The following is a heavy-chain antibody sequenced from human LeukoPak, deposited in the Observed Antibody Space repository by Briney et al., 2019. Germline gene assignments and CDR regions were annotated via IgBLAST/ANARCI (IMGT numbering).Heavy chain of an antibody. V-gene: IGHV3-33*01. CDR3: ARDEYSFSLRGATIDY. D-gene: IGHD1-26*01. Sequence: GGSLRLSCTASGFMFRNYGMHGVRQAPGKGLEWVAVIWYNGNEKYYTGSVEGRFTISRDNSKNTVYLQMNSLRAEDTAVYYCARDEYSFSLRGATIDYWGQGTLVTVSS. J-gene: IGHJ4*02. CDR2: IWYNGNEK. CDR1: GFMFRNYG.